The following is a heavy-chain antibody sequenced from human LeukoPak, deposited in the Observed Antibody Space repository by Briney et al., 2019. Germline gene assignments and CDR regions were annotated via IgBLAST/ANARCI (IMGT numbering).Heavy chain of an antibody. CDR1: GGSISRDY. Sequence: SETLSLTCTVSGGSISRDYWSWIRQPPGKGLEWIGYIYYTGSTNYNPSFKSRVTISVDTSKNQFSLKLSSVTAADTAVYYCARATISFGELSPLDYWGQGTLVTVSS. CDR3: ARATISFGELSPLDY. D-gene: IGHD3-10*01. J-gene: IGHJ4*02. CDR2: IYYTGST. V-gene: IGHV4-59*01.